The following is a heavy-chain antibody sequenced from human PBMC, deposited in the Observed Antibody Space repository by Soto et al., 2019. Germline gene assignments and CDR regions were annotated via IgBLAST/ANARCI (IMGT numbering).Heavy chain of an antibody. D-gene: IGHD6-6*01. CDR2: IYYSGST. V-gene: IGHV4-39*01. J-gene: IGHJ3*02. Sequence: QLQLQESGPGLVKPSETLSLTCTVSGGSISSSSYYWGWIRQPPGKGLEWIGSIYYSGSTYYNPSLKSRVTISVDTSKDQFSLKLSSVTGADTAVYYCARPSSSSHDAFDIWGQGTMVTVSS. CDR3: ARPSSSSHDAFDI. CDR1: GGSISSSSYY.